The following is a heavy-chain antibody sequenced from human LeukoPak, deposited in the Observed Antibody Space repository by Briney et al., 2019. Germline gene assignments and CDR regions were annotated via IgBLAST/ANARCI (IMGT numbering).Heavy chain of an antibody. J-gene: IGHJ4*02. D-gene: IGHD3-22*01. CDR2: IYYSGST. CDR1: GGSISSGGYY. CDR3: ARIRHDSSD. Sequence: SSETLSLTCTVSGGSISSGGYYGSWIRQHPGKGLEWIGYIYYSGSTYYNPSLKSRVTISVDTSKNQFSLKLSSVTAADTAVYYCARIRHDSSDWGQGTLVTVSS. V-gene: IGHV4-31*03.